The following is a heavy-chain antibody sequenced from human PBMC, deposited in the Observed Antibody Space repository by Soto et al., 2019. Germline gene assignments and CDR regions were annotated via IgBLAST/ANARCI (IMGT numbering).Heavy chain of an antibody. CDR1: GGSISSGGYY. D-gene: IGHD2-15*01. J-gene: IGHJ5*02. CDR3: ARCSLVVIPVPGFDP. CDR2: IYYNGNT. Sequence: TRSLTCTVSGGSISSGGYYWSWIRQHPGRGLEWIGYIYYNGNTYYNPSLKSRVTVSVDTSKNQFSLNVRSVTAADTAVYYCARCSLVVIPVPGFDPWGQGTLVTVSS. V-gene: IGHV4-31*03.